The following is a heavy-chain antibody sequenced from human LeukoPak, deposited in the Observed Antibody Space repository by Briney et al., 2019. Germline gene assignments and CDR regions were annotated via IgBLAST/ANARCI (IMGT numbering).Heavy chain of an antibody. V-gene: IGHV3-49*04. Sequence: GGSLRLSCAASGFTFGDYAMTWVRQAPGKGLEWVGFIASETYGGTAEYAASVKGRFTISRDDSKRIAYLQMNSLKTEDTAVYYCTRDQTPYYRGQGTLVTVSS. J-gene: IGHJ4*02. CDR1: GFTFGDYA. CDR3: TRDQTPYY. CDR2: IASETYGGTA.